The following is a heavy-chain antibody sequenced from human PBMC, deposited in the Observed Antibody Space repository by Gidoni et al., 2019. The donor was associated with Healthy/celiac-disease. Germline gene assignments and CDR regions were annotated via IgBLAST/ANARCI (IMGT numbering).Heavy chain of an antibody. D-gene: IGHD7-27*01. CDR2: IIPILGIA. Sequence: QVQLVQSGAEVKKPGSSVTVSCKASGGTFSSYTISWVRQAPGQGLEWMGRIIPILGIANSAQKFQGRVTITADKSTSTAYMELSSLRSEDTAVYYCARDWPQLGNLAFDIWGQGTMVTVSS. CDR1: GGTFSSYT. V-gene: IGHV1-69*08. J-gene: IGHJ3*02. CDR3: ARDWPQLGNLAFDI.